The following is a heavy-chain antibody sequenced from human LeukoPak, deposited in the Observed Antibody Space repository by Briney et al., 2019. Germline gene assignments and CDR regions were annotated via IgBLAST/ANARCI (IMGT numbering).Heavy chain of an antibody. Sequence: GGSLRLSCEASGFTFITYWMTWVRQAPGKGLEWVGNINQDGGEQYFVDSVRGRFTMSRDNAKNSLYLQLNNLRSEDTANYCCAKGHYGDLKWGQGTLVTVSS. CDR1: GFTFITYW. CDR3: AKGHYGDLK. D-gene: IGHD4-17*01. CDR2: INQDGGEQ. V-gene: IGHV3-7*04. J-gene: IGHJ4*02.